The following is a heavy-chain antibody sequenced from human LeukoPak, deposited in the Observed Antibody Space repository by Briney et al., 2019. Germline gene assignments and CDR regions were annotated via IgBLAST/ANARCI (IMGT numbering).Heavy chain of an antibody. Sequence: PEESLRLSCAASGFTFSSYAMHWVRQAPGKGLEWVAVISYDGSNKYYADSVKGRFTISRDNSKNTLYLQMNSLRAEDTAVYYCARDSGVVPAAIDNYWGQGTLVTVSS. CDR2: ISYDGSNK. J-gene: IGHJ4*02. CDR3: ARDSGVVPAAIDNY. V-gene: IGHV3-30-3*01. D-gene: IGHD2-2*01. CDR1: GFTFSSYA.